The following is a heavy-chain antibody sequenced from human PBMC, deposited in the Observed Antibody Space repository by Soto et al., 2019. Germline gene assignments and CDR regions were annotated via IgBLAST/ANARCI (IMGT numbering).Heavy chain of an antibody. V-gene: IGHV1-46*01. J-gene: IGHJ3*02. CDR3: ARDLGGDSSGYYISRGAIDI. CDR1: GYTFTSYY. CDR2: INPSGGST. Sequence: ASVKVSCKASGYTFTSYYMHWVRQAPGQGLEWMGIINPSGGSTSYAQKFQGRVTMTRDTSTSTVYMELSSLRSEDTAVYYCARDLGGDSSGYYISRGAIDIWGQGTMVTVSS. D-gene: IGHD3-22*01.